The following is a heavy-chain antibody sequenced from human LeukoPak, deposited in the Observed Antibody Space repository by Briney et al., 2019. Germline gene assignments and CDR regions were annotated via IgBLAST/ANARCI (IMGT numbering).Heavy chain of an antibody. Sequence: SETLSLTCTVSGYSITSGYYWGWIRQPPGKGLEFIGFIYHSGSTYYNPSLKSRVTISVDTSNNQFSLRLSSVTAADTAVYYCAREEGQQLTSQLADAFDIWGQGTMVTVSS. CDR1: GYSITSGYY. V-gene: IGHV4-38-2*02. D-gene: IGHD6-13*01. CDR3: AREEGQQLTSQLADAFDI. CDR2: IYHSGST. J-gene: IGHJ3*02.